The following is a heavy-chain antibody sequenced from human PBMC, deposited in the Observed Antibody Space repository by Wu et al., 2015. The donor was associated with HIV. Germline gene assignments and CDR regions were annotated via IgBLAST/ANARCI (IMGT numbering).Heavy chain of an antibody. Sequence: VHLVQSGAEVKKPGASVKVSCKASGYTFTSYGISWVRQAPGQGLEWMGWISAYNGNTNYAQKLQGRVTMTTDTSTSTAYMELRSLRSDDTAVYYCAKDLGVQQLIQSIPNPFGYWGQGTLVTVSS. CDR2: ISAYNGNT. D-gene: IGHD6-13*01. J-gene: IGHJ4*02. CDR3: AKDLGVQQLIQSIPNPFGY. V-gene: IGHV1-18*01. CDR1: GYTFTSYG.